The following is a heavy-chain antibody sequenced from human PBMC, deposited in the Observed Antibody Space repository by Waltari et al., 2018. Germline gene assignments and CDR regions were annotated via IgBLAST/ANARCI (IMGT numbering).Heavy chain of an antibody. D-gene: IGHD3-22*01. CDR2: IIPIFGTA. CDR3: ARGIYYYDSSGYHPYFQH. CDR1: A. V-gene: IGHV1-69*01. Sequence: AISWVRQAPGQGLEWMGGIIPIFGTANYAQKFQGRVTITADESTSTAYMELSSLRSEDTAVYYCARGIYYYDSSGYHPYFQHWGQGTLVTVSS. J-gene: IGHJ1*01.